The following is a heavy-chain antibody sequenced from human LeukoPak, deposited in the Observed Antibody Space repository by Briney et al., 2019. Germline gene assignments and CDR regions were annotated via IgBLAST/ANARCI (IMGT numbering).Heavy chain of an antibody. CDR1: GFTFSSYW. V-gene: IGHV3-74*01. CDR3: ARDDSGSSAH. J-gene: IGHJ4*02. D-gene: IGHD1-26*01. Sequence: GGSLRLSCAASGFTFSSYWMYWVRQAPGKGLVWVSRISGDGSSTHYADSVKGRFTISRDNAKNTLSLQMNSLRAEDTAVYYCARDDSGSSAHWGQGTLVAVSS. CDR2: ISGDGSST.